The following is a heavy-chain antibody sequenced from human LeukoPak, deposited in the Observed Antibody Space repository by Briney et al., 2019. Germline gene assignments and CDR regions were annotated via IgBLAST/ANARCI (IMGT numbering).Heavy chain of an antibody. V-gene: IGHV3-43*02. CDR1: RFTFDDYA. Sequence: GESLRLSCVTSRFTFDDYAMHWVRQAPGKGLEWVSLISGDGDSTYYADSVKGRFTISRDNSKNSLYLHMNSLRTEDTALYYCAKDNHPDAFDIWGQGTMVTVSS. CDR2: ISGDGDST. J-gene: IGHJ3*02. CDR3: AKDNHPDAFDI.